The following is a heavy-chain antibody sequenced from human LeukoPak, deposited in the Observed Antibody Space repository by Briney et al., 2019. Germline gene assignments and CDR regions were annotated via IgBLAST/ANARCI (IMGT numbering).Heavy chain of an antibody. Sequence: SETLSLTCTVSGGSISSYYWSWIRQPPGKGLEWIGYIYYSGSTNYNPSLKSRVTISVDTSKNQFSLKLSSVTAADTAVYYCARSGGYYNWFDPWGQGTLVTVSP. CDR3: ARSGGYYNWFDP. CDR2: IYYSGST. CDR1: GGSISSYY. J-gene: IGHJ5*02. D-gene: IGHD3-3*01. V-gene: IGHV4-59*01.